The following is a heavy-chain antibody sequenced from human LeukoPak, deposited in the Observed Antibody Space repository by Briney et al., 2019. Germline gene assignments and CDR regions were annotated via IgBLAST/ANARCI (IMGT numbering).Heavy chain of an antibody. Sequence: PGGSLRLSCAASGFTFDDYTMHWVRQVPGKGLEWVSRISWNSGSIGYADSVKGRFTISRDNAKNSLYLQMNSLRAEDTALYYCAKAGSSSWYDNWFDPWGQGTLVTVSS. J-gene: IGHJ5*02. V-gene: IGHV3-9*01. CDR3: AKAGSSSWYDNWFDP. CDR1: GFTFDDYT. CDR2: ISWNSGSI. D-gene: IGHD6-13*01.